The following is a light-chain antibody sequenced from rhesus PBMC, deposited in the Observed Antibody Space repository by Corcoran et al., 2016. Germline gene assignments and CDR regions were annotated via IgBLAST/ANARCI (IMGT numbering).Light chain of an antibody. CDR3: LQDIQLPLT. Sequence: DIVMTQTPLSLPVTPGEPASISCRSSQSLLHSNGYTYLFWYLQKPGQSPQLLIYLGSNRAFGVPDRFSGSGSDTDFTLKISRVEADDVGVYYCLQDIQLPLTFGGGTKVELK. J-gene: IGKJ4*01. CDR2: LGS. CDR1: QSLLHSNGYTY. V-gene: IGKV2-78*01.